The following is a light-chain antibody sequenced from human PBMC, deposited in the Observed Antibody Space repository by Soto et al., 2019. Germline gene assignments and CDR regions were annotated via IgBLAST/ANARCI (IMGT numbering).Light chain of an antibody. Sequence: DIVLTQSPGTLSSSPGERATLSCRASQSISNSYLAWFQQKPGQSPRLLIYGASSRPTGIPDRFSGSGSGTDFTLTISSLEPEDFAIYYCQQRQYWPPITFGQGTRLEIK. CDR3: QQRQYWPPIT. CDR2: GAS. CDR1: QSISNSY. V-gene: IGKV3D-20*02. J-gene: IGKJ5*01.